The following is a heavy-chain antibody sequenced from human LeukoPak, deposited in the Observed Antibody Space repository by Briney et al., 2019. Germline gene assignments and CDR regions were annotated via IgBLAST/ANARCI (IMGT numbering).Heavy chain of an antibody. J-gene: IGHJ5*02. D-gene: IGHD3-3*01. CDR1: GYTFTGYY. CDR2: INPNSGGT. V-gene: IGHV1-2*02. CDR3: ARGSPLEWLFPAFGWFDP. Sequence: ASVKASCKASGYTFTGYYMHWVRQAPGQGLEWMGWINPNSGGTNYAQKFQGRVTMTRDTSISTAYMELSRLRSDDTAVYYCARGSPLEWLFPAFGWFDPWGQGTLVTVSS.